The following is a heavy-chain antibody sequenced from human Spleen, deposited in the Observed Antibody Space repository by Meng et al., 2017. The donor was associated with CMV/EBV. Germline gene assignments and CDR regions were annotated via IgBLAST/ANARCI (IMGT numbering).Heavy chain of an antibody. V-gene: IGHV3-23*03. Sequence: GESLKISCAASGFTFSSYAMSWVRQAPGKGLEWVSVIYSGGSTDYADSVKGRFTISRDNSNNTVYLQMNSLRDEDTAVYYCAPQGSSSTSTWGQGTLVTVSS. CDR3: APQGSSSTST. CDR1: GFTFSSYA. CDR2: IYSGGST. J-gene: IGHJ4*02. D-gene: IGHD2-2*01.